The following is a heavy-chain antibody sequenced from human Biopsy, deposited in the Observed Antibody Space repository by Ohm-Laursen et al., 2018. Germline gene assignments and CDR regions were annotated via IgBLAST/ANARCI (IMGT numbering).Heavy chain of an antibody. D-gene: IGHD1-26*01. V-gene: IGHV1-18*01. CDR3: ARDVVGRGASFFDF. J-gene: IGHJ4*02. Sequence: ASVKVSCNASGDSFTSYAISWVRQAPGQGLERMGWISVYNGNTDYPHKFQGRVTLTTDTSTSTAYMELRSLTSDDTAIYYCARDVVGRGASFFDFWGQGTSVTVSS. CDR2: ISVYNGNT. CDR1: GDSFTSYA.